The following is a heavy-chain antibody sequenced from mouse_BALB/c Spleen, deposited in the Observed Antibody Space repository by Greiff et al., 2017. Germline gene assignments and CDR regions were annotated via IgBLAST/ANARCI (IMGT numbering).Heavy chain of an antibody. CDR3: ARRSTTVVDTDWYFDV. J-gene: IGHJ1*01. CDR2: ISNLAYSI. D-gene: IGHD1-1*01. CDR1: GFTFSDYG. Sequence: EVHLVESGGGLVQPGGSRKLSCAASGFTFSDYGMAWVRQAPGKGPEWVAFISNLAYSIYYADTVTGRFTISRENAKNTLYLEMSSLRSEDTAMYYCARRSTTVVDTDWYFDVWGAGTTVTVSS. V-gene: IGHV5-15*02.